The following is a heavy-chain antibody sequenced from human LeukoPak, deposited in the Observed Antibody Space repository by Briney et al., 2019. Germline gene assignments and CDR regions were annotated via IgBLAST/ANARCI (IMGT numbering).Heavy chain of an antibody. V-gene: IGHV1-2*06. CDR2: INPNTGAI. Sequence: ASVKVSCKASGYTFPDYFMHWVRQAPGQGLEWVGRINPNTGAINYAQKLQGRVTLTRDTSISTAYMELSGLTSDDTAVYYCTVRKLAVTGPVNAFEIWGQGTMVTVSS. J-gene: IGHJ3*02. CDR1: GYTFPDYF. CDR3: TVRKLAVTGPVNAFEI. D-gene: IGHD6-19*01.